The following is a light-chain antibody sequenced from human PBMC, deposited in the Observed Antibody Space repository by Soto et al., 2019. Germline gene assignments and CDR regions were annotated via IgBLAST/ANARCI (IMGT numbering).Light chain of an antibody. V-gene: IGLV1-40*01. CDR2: GNR. J-gene: IGLJ2*01. Sequence: QSVLTQPPSVSGAPGQRVTLSCTGNSSNLGAGYDVHWYQQLPGAAPKLVIFGNRNRPSGVPERFSGSKSGTSASLAITGLQAEDEADYYCQSYDSSLSGSGVVFGGGTKVTVL. CDR3: QSYDSSLSGSGVV. CDR1: SSNLGAGYD.